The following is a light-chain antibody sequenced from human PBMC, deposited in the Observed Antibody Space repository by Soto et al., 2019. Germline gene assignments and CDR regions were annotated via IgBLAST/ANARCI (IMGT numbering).Light chain of an antibody. Sequence: QSALTQPASVSGSPGQSITISCTGTSSDVGAYNYVSWYQQHPGKVPKLMIYDVSNRPSGVSNRFSGSKSGNTASLTISGLQAEDEADYYCSSYTSSSTRVFGTGTKSPS. CDR2: DVS. CDR1: SSDVGAYNY. CDR3: SSYTSSSTRV. J-gene: IGLJ1*01. V-gene: IGLV2-14*01.